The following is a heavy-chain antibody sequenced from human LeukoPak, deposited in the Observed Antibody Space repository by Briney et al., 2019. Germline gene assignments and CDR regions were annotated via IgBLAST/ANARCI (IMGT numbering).Heavy chain of an antibody. V-gene: IGHV5-51*01. CDR1: GYSFTSYW. CDR3: ARTIAAAGTTRFDY. Sequence: GESLEISCKGSGYSFTSYWIGWVRQLPGKGLEWMGIIYPGDSDTRYSPSFQGQVTISADKSISTAYLQWSSLKASDTAMYYCARTIAAAGTTRFDYWGQGTLVTVSS. J-gene: IGHJ4*02. CDR2: IYPGDSDT. D-gene: IGHD6-13*01.